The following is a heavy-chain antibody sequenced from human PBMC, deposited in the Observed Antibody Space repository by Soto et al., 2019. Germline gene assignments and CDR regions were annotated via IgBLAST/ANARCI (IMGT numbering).Heavy chain of an antibody. J-gene: IGHJ4*01. CDR3: ARVAVTTYYFDY. CDR1: GFTVSSNY. V-gene: IGHV3-74*01. Sequence: GGSLRLSCAASGFTVSSNYMHWVRQSPGKGLVWVSRINPDGSRTSYADSVKGRFTISRVNAKNTLYLQMNSLGADDTAVYYCARVAVTTYYFDYWGHGTLVTVSS. CDR2: INPDGSRT. D-gene: IGHD4-17*01.